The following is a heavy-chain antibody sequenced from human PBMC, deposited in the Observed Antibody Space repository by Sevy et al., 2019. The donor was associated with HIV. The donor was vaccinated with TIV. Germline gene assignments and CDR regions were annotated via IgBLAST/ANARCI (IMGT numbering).Heavy chain of an antibody. V-gene: IGHV1-24*01. D-gene: IGHD6-6*01. CDR2: FDPEDGET. J-gene: IGHJ6*02. Sequence: ASVKVSCKVSGYTLTELSMHWVRQAPGKGLEWMGGFDPEDGETIYAQKFQGRVTMTEDTSTATAYMELSSLRSEDTAVYYCATIFFSQYSSSPRGYYYYGMDVWGQGTTVTVSS. CDR1: GYTLTELS. CDR3: ATIFFSQYSSSPRGYYYYGMDV.